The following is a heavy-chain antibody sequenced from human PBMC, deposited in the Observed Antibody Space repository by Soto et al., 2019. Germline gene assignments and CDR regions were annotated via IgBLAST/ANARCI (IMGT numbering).Heavy chain of an antibody. D-gene: IGHD2-8*01. J-gene: IGHJ5*02. CDR1: GGSISSSSYY. CDR2: INYSGST. V-gene: IGHV4-39*01. Sequence: SETLSLTCTVSGGSISSSSYYWGWIRQPPGKGLEWIGSINYSGSTYYNPSLKSRVTISVDTSKNQFSLKLSSVTTADTAVYYCARLMVRFWFDPWGQGTQVTVSS. CDR3: ARLMVRFWFDP.